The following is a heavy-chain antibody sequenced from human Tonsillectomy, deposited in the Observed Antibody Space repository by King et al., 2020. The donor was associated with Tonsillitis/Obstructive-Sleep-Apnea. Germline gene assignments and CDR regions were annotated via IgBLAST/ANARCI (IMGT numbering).Heavy chain of an antibody. J-gene: IGHJ4*02. Sequence: VQLVESGGGVVQPGGSLRLSCAASGFTFSSYAISWVRQAPGKGLEWVSAISGNGGNTYYADSVKGRFTISRDNSKNTLYLQVNSLRAEDTAVYLCGKEAPAVAGTVYVEDWGQGTLVTVSS. D-gene: IGHD6-19*01. CDR3: GKEAPAVAGTVYVED. CDR2: ISGNGGNT. CDR1: GFTFSSYA. V-gene: IGHV3-23*04.